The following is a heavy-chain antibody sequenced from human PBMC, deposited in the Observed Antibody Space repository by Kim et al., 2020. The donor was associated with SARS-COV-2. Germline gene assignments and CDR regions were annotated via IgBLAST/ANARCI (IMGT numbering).Heavy chain of an antibody. CDR2: IKSKTDGGTT. J-gene: IGHJ6*03. CDR3: WCSTSCYTWYYYYMDV. V-gene: IGHV3-15*01. CDR1: GFTFSNAW. D-gene: IGHD2-2*02. Sequence: GGSLRLSCAASGFTFSNAWMSWVRQAPGKGLEWVGRIKSKTDGGTTDYAAPVKGRFTISRDDSKNTLYLQMNSLKTEDTAVYYCWCSTSCYTWYYYYMDVWGKGTTVTVSS.